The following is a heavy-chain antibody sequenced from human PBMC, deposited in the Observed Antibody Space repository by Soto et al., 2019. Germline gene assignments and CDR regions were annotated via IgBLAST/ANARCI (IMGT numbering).Heavy chain of an antibody. CDR3: ARDQVGFDY. CDR1: RGSLISYY. V-gene: IGHV4-59*01. J-gene: IGHJ4*02. Sequence: KPSETPSLTCTVSRGSLISYYGSWVRQPPGKGLEWIGYISDSGSTSYNPSLKSRITMSIDTSNNQFSLQLTSVTAADTAVYYCARDQVGFDYWGQGTLVTVSS. CDR2: ISDSGST.